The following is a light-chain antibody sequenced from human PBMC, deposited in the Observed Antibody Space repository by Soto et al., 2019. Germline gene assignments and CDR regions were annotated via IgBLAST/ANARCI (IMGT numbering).Light chain of an antibody. Sequence: QSVLTQPPSVSGAPGHRVTISCTGSSSNIGAGYDVHWYQQLPGTAPKLLIYGNSNRPSGVPDRFSGSKSGTSASLAITGLQAEAEADYYCQSYDSSLSGSVFGGGTKVTVL. CDR3: QSYDSSLSGSV. J-gene: IGLJ3*02. V-gene: IGLV1-40*01. CDR1: SSNIGAGYD. CDR2: GNS.